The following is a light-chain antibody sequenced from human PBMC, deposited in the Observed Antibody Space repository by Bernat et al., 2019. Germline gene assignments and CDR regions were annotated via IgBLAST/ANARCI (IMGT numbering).Light chain of an antibody. V-gene: IGLV1-44*01. CDR3: AAWDDSLNGWV. CDR1: SSDIGSNS. J-gene: IGLJ3*02. CDR2: ATN. Sequence: QSVLTQPPSASGTPGQRVTISCSGSSSDIGSNSVTWYQQFPGTAPKVLMYATNERPSGVPDRFSGSKSGTSASLAISGLLSDDEADYYCAAWDDSLNGWVFGGGTQLTVL.